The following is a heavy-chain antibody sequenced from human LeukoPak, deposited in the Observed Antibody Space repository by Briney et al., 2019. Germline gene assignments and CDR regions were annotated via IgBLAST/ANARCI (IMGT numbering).Heavy chain of an antibody. D-gene: IGHD3-3*01. J-gene: IGHJ3*02. CDR3: ARDRSGGYDFWSGYSDRAFDI. CDR1: GFTFSSYY. Sequence: GGSLRLSCAASGFTFSSYYMSWVRQAPGEGLEWVANIKPDGSETYYADSVKGRFTISRDNAKNSLYLQMNSLRAEDTAVYYCARDRSGGYDFWSGYSDRAFDIWGQGTMVTVSS. CDR2: IKPDGSET. V-gene: IGHV3-7*01.